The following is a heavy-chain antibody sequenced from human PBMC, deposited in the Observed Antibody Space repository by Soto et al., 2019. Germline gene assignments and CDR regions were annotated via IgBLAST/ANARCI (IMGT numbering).Heavy chain of an antibody. CDR3: ARGPDDSFDY. CDR1: GGSISIGGYY. V-gene: IGHV4-31*03. CDR2: SSYIGSA. Sequence: QVQLQESGPGLVKPSQTLSLTCTVSGGSISIGGYYWSWVRQHPGKGLEWIGYSSYIGSAHYNPSFRGRVSMSVDTSANRFSLKLTSVTAADTAIYYCARGPDDSFDYWGQGSLVTVSS. J-gene: IGHJ4*02. D-gene: IGHD3-3*01.